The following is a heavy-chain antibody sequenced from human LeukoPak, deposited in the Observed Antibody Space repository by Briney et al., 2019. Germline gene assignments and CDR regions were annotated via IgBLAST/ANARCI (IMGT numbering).Heavy chain of an antibody. J-gene: IGHJ1*01. CDR1: GFNFNSY. V-gene: IGHV3-7*01. D-gene: IGHD6-19*01. Sequence: GGSLRLSCAASGFNFNSYMGWVRQAPEDGLEWVAIINRDETDIYYVDSVKGRFTISRDNAKSSLFLEMNSLRVEGTGVYYCARGDGRGRSDGATWGPRTLVTVSS. CDR3: ARGDGRGRSDGAT. CDR2: INRDETDI.